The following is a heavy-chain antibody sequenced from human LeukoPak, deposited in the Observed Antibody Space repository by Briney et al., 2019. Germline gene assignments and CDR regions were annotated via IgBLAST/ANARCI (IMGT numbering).Heavy chain of an antibody. J-gene: IGHJ5*02. D-gene: IGHD3-10*01. CDR3: AREGSGSSYNWFDP. V-gene: IGHV3-53*01. CDR2: IYSGGST. CDR1: GFTVSSNY. Sequence: GGSLRLSCAASGFTVSSNYMSWVRQAPGRGLEWVSVIYSGGSTYYADSVKGRFTISRDNSKNTLYLQMNSLRAEDTAVYYCAREGSGSSYNWFDPWGQGTLVTVSP.